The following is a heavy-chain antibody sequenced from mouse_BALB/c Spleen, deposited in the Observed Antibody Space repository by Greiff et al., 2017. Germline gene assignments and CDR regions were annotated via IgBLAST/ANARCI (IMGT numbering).Heavy chain of an antibody. J-gene: IGHJ4*01. CDR1: GFTFSDYY. D-gene: IGHD2-4*01. V-gene: IGHV5-4*02. CDR2: ISDGGSYT. Sequence: EVKLMESGGGLVKPGGSLKLSCAASGFTFSDYYMYWVRQTPEKRLEWVATISDGGSYTYYPDSVKGRFTISRDNAKNNLYLQMSSLKSEDTAMYYCAREEDYDDHYAMDYWGQGTSVTVSS. CDR3: AREEDYDDHYAMDY.